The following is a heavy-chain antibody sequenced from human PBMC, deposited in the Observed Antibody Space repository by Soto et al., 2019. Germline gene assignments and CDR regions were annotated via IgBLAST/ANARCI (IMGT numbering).Heavy chain of an antibody. Sequence: QVQLVQSGAEVKKPGASVKVSCKASGYTFTSYAMHWVRQAPGQRLEWMGWINAGNGNTKYSQKFKGRGTITRDTSASTAYRELSSLRSEDTAVYSCARDLGGGPDYWGQGTLVTVSS. V-gene: IGHV1-3*01. D-gene: IGHD3-16*01. J-gene: IGHJ4*02. CDR3: ARDLGGGPDY. CDR1: GYTFTSYA. CDR2: INAGNGNT.